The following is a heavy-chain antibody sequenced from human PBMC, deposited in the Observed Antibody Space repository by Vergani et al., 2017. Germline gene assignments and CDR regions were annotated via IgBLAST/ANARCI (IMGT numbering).Heavy chain of an antibody. CDR3: ARVMYRDEASTGYRLEGMDI. Sequence: QVQLEESGPGLVKPSETLSLTCTVSGGSFNTYYRSWIRQSPGKGLEWIGYIYSTGSTNYNPSLNSRVTRSVDTSKNQFSLKLRSVTAADTAVYFCARVMYRDEASTGYRLEGMDIWGQGTTVTISS. J-gene: IGHJ6*02. CDR2: IYSTGST. CDR1: GGSFNTYY. V-gene: IGHV4-59*13. D-gene: IGHD3-9*01.